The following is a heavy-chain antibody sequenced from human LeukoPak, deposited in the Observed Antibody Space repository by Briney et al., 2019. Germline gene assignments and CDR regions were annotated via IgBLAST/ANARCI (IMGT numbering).Heavy chain of an antibody. D-gene: IGHD6-19*01. Sequence: SETLSLTCAVSGGSISSSNWWSWVRQPPGKGLEWIGEVYHTGSSNYNPSLKSRVTISVDKSKSQFSLKLSSVAAADTAVYYCARGGTTVAGTFWFDPWGQGTLVTVSS. V-gene: IGHV4-4*02. CDR3: ARGGTTVAGTFWFDP. J-gene: IGHJ5*02. CDR2: VYHTGSS. CDR1: GGSISSSNW.